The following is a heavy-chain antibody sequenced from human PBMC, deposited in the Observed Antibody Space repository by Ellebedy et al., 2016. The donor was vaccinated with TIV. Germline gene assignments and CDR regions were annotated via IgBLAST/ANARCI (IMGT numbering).Heavy chain of an antibody. CDR3: ARRQITERTISEYNWFDP. Sequence: MPSETLSLTCTVSGGSIGSSYWNWIRQAPGKGLEWIGYIHHSGSTTYNPSLNSRVTISMDTSKNQFSLELRSVTAADAAVYYCARRQITERTISEYNWFDPWGQGTLVTVSS. CDR2: IHHSGST. J-gene: IGHJ5*02. V-gene: IGHV4-59*08. D-gene: IGHD1-20*01. CDR1: GGSIGSSY.